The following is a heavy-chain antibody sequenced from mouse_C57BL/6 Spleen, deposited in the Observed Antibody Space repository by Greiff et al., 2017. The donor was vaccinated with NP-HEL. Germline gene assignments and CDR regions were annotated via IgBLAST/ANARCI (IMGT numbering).Heavy chain of an antibody. CDR1: GYTFTSYW. D-gene: IGHD2-2*01. V-gene: IGHV1-69*01. CDR3: ARSRGLRRGTRFDY. CDR2: IDPSDSYT. Sequence: QVQLQQPGAELVMPGASVKLSCKASGYTFTSYWMHWVKQRPGQGLEWIGEIDPSDSYTNYNQKFKGKSTLTVDKSSSTAYMQLSSLTSEDSAVYYCARSRGLRRGTRFDYWGQSTTLTVSS. J-gene: IGHJ2*01.